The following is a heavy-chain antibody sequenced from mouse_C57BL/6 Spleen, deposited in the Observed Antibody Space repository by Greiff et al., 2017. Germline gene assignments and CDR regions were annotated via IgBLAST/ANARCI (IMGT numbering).Heavy chain of an antibody. V-gene: IGHV1-15*01. CDR2: IDPETGGT. CDR3: TSPDAPAMDY. Sequence: QVQLKESGAELVRPGASVTLSCKASGYTFTDYEMHWVKQTPVHGLEWIGAIDPETGGTAYNQKFKGKAILTADKSSSTAYMELRSLTSEDSAVYYCTSPDAPAMDYWGQGTSVTVSA. J-gene: IGHJ4*01. CDR1: GYTFTDYE.